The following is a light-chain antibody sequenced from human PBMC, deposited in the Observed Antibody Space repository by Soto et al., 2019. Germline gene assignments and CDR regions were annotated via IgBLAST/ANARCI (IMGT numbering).Light chain of an antibody. CDR1: QTISSW. CDR2: KAS. CDR3: QQYGSSPFT. V-gene: IGKV1-5*03. Sequence: DIQMTQSPSTLSGSVGDRVTTTCRASQTISSWLAWYQQKPGKAPKLLIYKASTLKSGVPSRFSGSGSGTDFTLTISRLEPEDFAVYYCQQYGSSPFTFGPGTRWIS. J-gene: IGKJ3*01.